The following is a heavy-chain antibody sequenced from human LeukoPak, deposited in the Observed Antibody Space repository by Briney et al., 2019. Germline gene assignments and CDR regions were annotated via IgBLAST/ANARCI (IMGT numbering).Heavy chain of an antibody. CDR3: ARSITMIVVVLDAFDI. J-gene: IGHJ3*02. Sequence: PGGSLRLSCAASGFTFGSYSMNWVRQAPGKGLEWVSSISSSSSYIYYADSVKGRFTISRDNAKNSLYLQMNSLRAEDTAVYYCARSITMIVVVLDAFDIWGQGTMVTVSS. D-gene: IGHD3-22*01. CDR2: ISSSSSYI. V-gene: IGHV3-21*01. CDR1: GFTFGSYS.